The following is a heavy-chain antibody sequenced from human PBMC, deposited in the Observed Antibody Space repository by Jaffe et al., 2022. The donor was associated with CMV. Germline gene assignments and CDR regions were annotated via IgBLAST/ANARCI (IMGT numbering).Heavy chain of an antibody. CDR3: ATHGYSDCSTSSCAGSSHPWFGF. CDR2: ISGDNSKT. J-gene: IGHJ4*02. D-gene: IGHD2-2*01. Sequence: QVQIVQSGAEVKEPGASVKVSCKASGYTLSTYGVSWVRQAPGRGLEWMGWISGDNSKTEYAQEFQGRVTMTTDTSTNTAHMELRSLRSDDTATYYCATHGYSDCSTSSCAGSSHPWFGFWGQGTLVTVSS. V-gene: IGHV1-18*01. CDR1: GYTLSTYG.